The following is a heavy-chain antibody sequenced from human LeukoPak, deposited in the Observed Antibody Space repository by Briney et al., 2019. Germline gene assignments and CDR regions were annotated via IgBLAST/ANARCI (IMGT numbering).Heavy chain of an antibody. Sequence: GGSLRLSCAASGFTFSSYGMHWVRQAPGKGLEWVAFIRYDGSNKYYADSVKGRFTISRDNSKNTLYLQMNSLRAEDTAVYYCAGYSSSWYPLGYWGQGTLVTVSS. CDR2: IRYDGSNK. CDR1: GFTFSSYG. D-gene: IGHD6-13*01. CDR3: AGYSSSWYPLGY. V-gene: IGHV3-30*02. J-gene: IGHJ4*02.